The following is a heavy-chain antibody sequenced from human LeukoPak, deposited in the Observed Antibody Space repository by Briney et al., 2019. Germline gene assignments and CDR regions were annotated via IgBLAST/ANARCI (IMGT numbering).Heavy chain of an antibody. CDR2: IYPGDSDT. V-gene: IGHV5-51*01. Sequence: GESLKISCKGSGYRFTSYWIGWVRQMPGKGLEWMGTIYPGDSDTRYSPSLQGQVTISADKSISTAYLQWSSLKASDTAMYYCARQIVAAAGGHYNYGMDVWGQGTTVTVSS. D-gene: IGHD6-13*01. J-gene: IGHJ6*01. CDR1: GYRFTSYW. CDR3: ARQIVAAAGGHYNYGMDV.